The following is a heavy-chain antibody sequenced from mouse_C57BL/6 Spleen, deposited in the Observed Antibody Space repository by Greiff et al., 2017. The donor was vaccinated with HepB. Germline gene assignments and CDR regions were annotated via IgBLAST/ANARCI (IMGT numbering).Heavy chain of an antibody. CDR2: IYPGSGNT. V-gene: IGHV1-76*01. D-gene: IGHD2-1*01. Sequence: QVQLQQSGAELVRPGASVKLSCKASGYTFTDYYINWVKQRPGQGLEWIARIYPGSGNTYYNEKFKGKATLTADKSSSTAYMQLSSLTSEDSAVYCCARDAGNYALFAYWGQGTLVTVSA. CDR1: GYTFTDYY. CDR3: ARDAGNYALFAY. J-gene: IGHJ3*01.